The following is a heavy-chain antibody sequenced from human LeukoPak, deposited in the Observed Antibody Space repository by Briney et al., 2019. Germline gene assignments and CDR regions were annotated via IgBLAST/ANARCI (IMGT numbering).Heavy chain of an antibody. CDR1: GGSISSYY. J-gene: IGHJ4*02. D-gene: IGHD5-24*01. Sequence: PSETLSLTCTVSGGSISSYYWSWIRQPPGKGLEWIGYIYYSGSTNYNPSLKSRVTISVDTSKNQFSLKLISVTAADTAVYYCARRGRWLQYFDYWGQGTLVTVSS. V-gene: IGHV4-59*12. CDR3: ARRGRWLQYFDY. CDR2: IYYSGST.